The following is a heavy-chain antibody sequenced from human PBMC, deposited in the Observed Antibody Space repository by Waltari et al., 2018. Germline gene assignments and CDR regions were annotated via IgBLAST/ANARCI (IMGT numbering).Heavy chain of an antibody. CDR2: IKQDGSEK. V-gene: IGHV3-7*01. CDR1: GFTFSSYW. Sequence: DVRLVESGGILVQTGGSLTLSCVVSGFTFSSYWMSWVRQAPGKGLEWVANIKQDGSEKYYVDSVKGRFTISRDNAKNSLYLQMNSLRAEDTAVYYCASSPAYGDYVDYWGQGTLVTVSS. J-gene: IGHJ4*02. CDR3: ASSPAYGDYVDY. D-gene: IGHD4-17*01.